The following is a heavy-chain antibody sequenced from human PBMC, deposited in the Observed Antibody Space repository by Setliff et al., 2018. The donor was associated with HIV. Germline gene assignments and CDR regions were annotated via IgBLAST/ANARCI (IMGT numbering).Heavy chain of an antibody. Sequence: SETLSLTCTISGGSFSSYYWSWIRQPAGRGLEWIGRIYNSGTTNYNPSLKSRVTMSIDTSKNQFSLKLTSVTAADTAVYCCARDRHSSGLGSYGPWGPGTLVTVSS. J-gene: IGHJ5*02. CDR3: ARDRHSSGLGSYGP. CDR2: IYNSGTT. D-gene: IGHD3-10*01. CDR1: GGSFSSYY. V-gene: IGHV4-4*07.